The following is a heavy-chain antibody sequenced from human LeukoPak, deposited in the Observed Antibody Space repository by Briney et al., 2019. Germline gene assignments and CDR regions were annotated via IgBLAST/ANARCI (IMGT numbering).Heavy chain of an antibody. CDR3: ARHEEGSGWYRSYIDL. Sequence: SETLSLTCTVSGVSISSYYCNWFRQPPGKGLEWIGYISTSGSTDYSPSLKSRVTMSKDTSKNQFSLNLSSVTAADTAVYYCARHEEGSGWYRSYIDLWGRGTLVIVSS. V-gene: IGHV4-4*09. CDR2: ISTSGST. D-gene: IGHD6-19*01. CDR1: GVSISSYY. J-gene: IGHJ2*01.